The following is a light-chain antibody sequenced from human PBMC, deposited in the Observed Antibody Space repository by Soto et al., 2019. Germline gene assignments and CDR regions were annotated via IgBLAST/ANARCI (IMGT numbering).Light chain of an antibody. CDR1: QSVSSN. J-gene: IGKJ1*01. Sequence: EIVMTQSPSTLAFCPCERASLSCRASQSVSSNLAWYQQKPGQAPRLLIYGASTRATGIPARFSGSGSGTEFTLTISSLQSEDFAVYYCQQYNNWPPWTFGQGTKVDIK. V-gene: IGKV3-15*01. CDR2: GAS. CDR3: QQYNNWPPWT.